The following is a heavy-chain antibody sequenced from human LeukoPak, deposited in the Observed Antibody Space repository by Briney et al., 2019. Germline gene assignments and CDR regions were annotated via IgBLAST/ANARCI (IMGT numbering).Heavy chain of an antibody. J-gene: IGHJ4*02. Sequence: GASVKVSCKASGYTFTGYYIHWVRQAPGQGLEWMGWINPNNADKTFAQKFQGRVTMTRDTSISTAYMELSRLTSDDTAVYYCARESSAMSPHFDYWGQGTLVTVSS. CDR3: ARESSAMSPHFDY. CDR1: GYTFTGYY. V-gene: IGHV1-2*02. D-gene: IGHD2-2*01. CDR2: INPNNADK.